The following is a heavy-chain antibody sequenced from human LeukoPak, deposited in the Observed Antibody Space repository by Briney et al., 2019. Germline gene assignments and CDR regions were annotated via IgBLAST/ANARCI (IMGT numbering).Heavy chain of an antibody. CDR2: INQGGSDK. D-gene: IGHD1-14*01. V-gene: IGHV3-7*01. Sequence: GGSLRLSCAASGFTFSGHWMSWVRQAPGKGLEWVANINQGGSDKYYVDSVKGRFTISRDNANNLLYLQMNSLRGEDTAAYYCTRDRSRAEDDWGQGTLVTVSS. J-gene: IGHJ4*02. CDR1: GFTFSGHW. CDR3: TRDRSRAEDD.